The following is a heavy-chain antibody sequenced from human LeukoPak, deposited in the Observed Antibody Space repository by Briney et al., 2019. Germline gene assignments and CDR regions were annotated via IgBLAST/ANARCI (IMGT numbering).Heavy chain of an antibody. V-gene: IGHV4-38-2*02. CDR1: NYSISSGYF. Sequence: SGTLSLTCTVSNYSISSGYFWGWIRQPPGKGLEWLGSIYHTGSTYYKSSLKSRLSISIDTSKNQFSLKFTSVTAADTAVYYCVKVGHDSPSDLLFEYWGRGALVTVSS. J-gene: IGHJ4*02. CDR2: IYHTGST. D-gene: IGHD3-22*01. CDR3: VKVGHDSPSDLLFEY.